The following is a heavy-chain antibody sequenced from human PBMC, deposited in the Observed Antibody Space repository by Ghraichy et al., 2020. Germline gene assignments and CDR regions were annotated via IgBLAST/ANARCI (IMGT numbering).Heavy chain of an antibody. CDR1: GDSVSSNSAA. Sequence: SQTLSLTCAISGDSVSSNSAAWNWIRLSPSRGLEWLGRTYYRSKWYNDYAVSVKSRITINPDTSKNQFSLQLNSVTPEDTAVYYCARARRPAAGLDYYGMDVWGQGTTVTVSS. CDR3: ARARRPAAGLDYYGMDV. J-gene: IGHJ6*02. V-gene: IGHV6-1*01. D-gene: IGHD6-13*01. CDR2: TYYRSKWYN.